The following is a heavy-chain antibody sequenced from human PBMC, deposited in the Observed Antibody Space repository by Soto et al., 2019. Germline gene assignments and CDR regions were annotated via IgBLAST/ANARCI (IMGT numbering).Heavy chain of an antibody. D-gene: IGHD2-21*02. CDR2: ISYDGSNK. Sequence: PGGSLRLSCAASGFTFSIYGMHWVRQAPGKGLEWVAVISYDGSNKYYADSVKGRFTISRDNSKNTLYLQMNSLRAEDTAVYYCAKAVGTRPLFDIWGQGTMVTVSS. CDR1: GFTFSIYG. J-gene: IGHJ3*02. V-gene: IGHV3-30*18. CDR3: AKAVGTRPLFDI.